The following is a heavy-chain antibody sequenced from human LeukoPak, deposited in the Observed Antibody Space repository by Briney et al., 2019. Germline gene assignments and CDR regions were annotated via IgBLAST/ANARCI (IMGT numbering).Heavy chain of an antibody. Sequence: GGSLRLSCAASGFTFSSYAMSWVRQAPGKGLKWVSAITGSGGSTYYADSVKGRFTISRDNSKNTLYLQMNSLRAEDTAVYYCAKVMPPGRIRFYSYYMDVWGKGTTVSVS. CDR1: GFTFSSYA. J-gene: IGHJ6*03. CDR3: AKVMPPGRIRFYSYYMDV. CDR2: ITGSGGST. D-gene: IGHD2-15*01. V-gene: IGHV3-23*01.